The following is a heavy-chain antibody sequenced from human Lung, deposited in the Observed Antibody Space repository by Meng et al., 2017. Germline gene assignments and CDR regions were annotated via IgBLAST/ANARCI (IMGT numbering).Heavy chain of an antibody. Sequence: QVQLPRWGGGLLDSSETLSLTFFVSGGSFRYYYWSWIRQPPGKGLEGIGEINHSGSTNYNPSLESRATISVDTSQNNLSLKLSSVTAADSAVYYCARGPTTMAHDFDYWGQGTLVTVSS. CDR1: GGSFRYYY. CDR3: ARGPTTMAHDFDY. V-gene: IGHV4-34*01. J-gene: IGHJ4*02. CDR2: INHSGST. D-gene: IGHD4-11*01.